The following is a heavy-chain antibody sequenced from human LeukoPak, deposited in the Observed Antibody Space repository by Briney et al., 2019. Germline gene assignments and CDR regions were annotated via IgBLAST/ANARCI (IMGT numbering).Heavy chain of an antibody. D-gene: IGHD5-24*01. J-gene: IGHJ4*02. CDR2: INGRGDST. V-gene: IGHV3-23*01. CDR3: ARGDGYNYLDY. Sequence: GGSLRLSCTTSGFTFSNYAMSWVRQAPGKGLEWVSGINGRGDSTVYADAVKGRSTISRDNFKSTLYLQMNSLRSEDTAVYYCARGDGYNYLDYWGQGTLVTVSS. CDR1: GFTFSNYA.